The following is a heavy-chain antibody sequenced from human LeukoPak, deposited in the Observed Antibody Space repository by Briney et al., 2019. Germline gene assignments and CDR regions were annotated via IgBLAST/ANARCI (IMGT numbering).Heavy chain of an antibody. Sequence: ASVKVSCKASGYTFTGCYMHWVRQAPGQGPEWMGIINPSGGSTIYAQKFQDRVSMTRDTSTNTVYMELSSLSSEDTAVYYCARGGEYQLLDDFWGQGTLVTVSS. D-gene: IGHD2-2*01. CDR2: INPSGGST. CDR1: GYTFTGCY. J-gene: IGHJ4*02. CDR3: ARGGEYQLLDDF. V-gene: IGHV1-46*01.